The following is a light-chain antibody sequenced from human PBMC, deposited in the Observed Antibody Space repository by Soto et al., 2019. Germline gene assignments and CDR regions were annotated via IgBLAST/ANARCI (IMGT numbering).Light chain of an antibody. V-gene: IGKV4-1*01. CDR2: WAS. J-gene: IGKJ2*01. Sequence: DIVMTQSPDSLAVSLGERATINCKSSQSVLYSSNNKSYLAWFQQKPGQPPKLLIYWASARESGVPDRFSGSGSGTDFTFTISSLQAEDVAVYYCQQYYSTPYTFGQGTKLEIK. CDR3: QQYYSTPYT. CDR1: QSVLYSSNNKSY.